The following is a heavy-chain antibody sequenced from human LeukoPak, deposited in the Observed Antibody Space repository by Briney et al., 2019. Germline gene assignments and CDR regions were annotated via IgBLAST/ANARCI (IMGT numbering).Heavy chain of an antibody. J-gene: IGHJ3*02. CDR3: ARPMVRGDLDAFDI. V-gene: IGHV4-59*08. CDR1: GGSISSYY. Sequence: SETLSPTCTVSGGSISSYYWSWIRQPPGKGLEWIGYIYYSGSTNYNPSLKSRVTISVDTSKNQFSLKLSSVTAADTAVYYCARPMVRGDLDAFDIWGQGTMVTVSS. CDR2: IYYSGST. D-gene: IGHD3-10*01.